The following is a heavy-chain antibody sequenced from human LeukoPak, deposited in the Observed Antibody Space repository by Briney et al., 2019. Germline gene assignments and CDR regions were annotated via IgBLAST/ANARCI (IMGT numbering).Heavy chain of an antibody. J-gene: IGHJ4*02. CDR1: GGSISSGSYY. Sequence: PSQTLSLTCTVSGGSISSGSYYWSWIRQPAGKGLEWIGRIYTSGSTNYNPSLKSRVTMSVDTSMNQFSLKLSSVTAADTAVYYCAREWELLAYFDYWGQGTLVTVSS. CDR3: AREWELLAYFDY. CDR2: IYTSGST. D-gene: IGHD1-26*01. V-gene: IGHV4-61*02.